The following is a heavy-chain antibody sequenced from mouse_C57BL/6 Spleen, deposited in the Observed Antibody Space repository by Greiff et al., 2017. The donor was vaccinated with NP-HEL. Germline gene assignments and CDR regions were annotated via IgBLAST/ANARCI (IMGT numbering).Heavy chain of an antibody. D-gene: IGHD1-1*01. Sequence: EVQLQQSGPELVKPGASVKIPCKASGYTFTDYNMDWVKQSHGKSLEWIGDINPNNGGTIYNQKFKGKATLTVDKSSSTAYMELRSLTSEDTAVYYCARAASYYYGSSYWFAYWGQGTLVTVSA. CDR1: GYTFTDYN. CDR2: INPNNGGT. CDR3: ARAASYYYGSSYWFAY. V-gene: IGHV1-18*01. J-gene: IGHJ3*01.